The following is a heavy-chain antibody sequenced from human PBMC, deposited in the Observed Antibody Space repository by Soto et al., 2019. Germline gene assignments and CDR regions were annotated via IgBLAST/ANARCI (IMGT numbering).Heavy chain of an antibody. CDR3: ARTGGRLGELPSADY. CDR2: IIPIFGTA. D-gene: IGHD3-16*01. J-gene: IGHJ4*02. CDR1: GGTFSSYA. Sequence: QVQLVQSGAEVKKPGSSVKVSCKASGGTFSSYAISWVRQAPGQGLEWMGGIIPIFGTANYAQKVQGRVTITADESTSTAYMAVSSLRSEDTAVYYCARTGGRLGELPSADYWGQGTLVTVSS. V-gene: IGHV1-69*12.